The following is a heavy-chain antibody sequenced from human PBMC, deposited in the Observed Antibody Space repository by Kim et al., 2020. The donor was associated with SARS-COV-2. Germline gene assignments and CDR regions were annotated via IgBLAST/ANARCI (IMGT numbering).Heavy chain of an antibody. CDR2: IKQDGSAK. D-gene: IGHD5-18*01. Sequence: GGSLRLSCAASGFTFSSYWLSWVRQAPGKGLEWVANIKQDGSAKYYVDSVKGRFTISRDNAKNSLYLQMNSLRAEDTAVYYCARDRGYSYGSPNIVWGQGTTVTVSS. V-gene: IGHV3-7*01. CDR3: ARDRGYSYGSPNIV. CDR1: GFTFSSYW. J-gene: IGHJ6*02.